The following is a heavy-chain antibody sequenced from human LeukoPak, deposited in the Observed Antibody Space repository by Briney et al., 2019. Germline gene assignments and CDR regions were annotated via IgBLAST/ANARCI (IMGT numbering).Heavy chain of an antibody. J-gene: IGHJ4*02. V-gene: IGHV3-23*01. CDR1: GFTFSSYA. Sequence: GGSLRLSCAASGFTFSSYAMSWVRQAPGKGLEWVSAISGSGGSTYYADSVKGRFTISRDNSKNTLYLQMDSLRAEDTAVYYCANLGGDGEYYFDYWGQGTLVTVSS. CDR3: ANLGGDGEYYFDY. D-gene: IGHD3-10*01. CDR2: ISGSGGST.